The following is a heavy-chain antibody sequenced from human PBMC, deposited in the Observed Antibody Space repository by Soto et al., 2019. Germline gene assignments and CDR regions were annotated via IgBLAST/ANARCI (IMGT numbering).Heavy chain of an antibody. CDR3: ARDYGDYYYYGMDV. V-gene: IGHV4-31*03. Sequence: QVQLQESGPGLVKPSQTLSLTCTVSGGSISSGGYYWSWIRQHPGKGLEWIGYIYYSGSTYYNPSLKRRVTIAVDTSKNQFSLKLSSVTAADTAVYYCARDYGDYYYYGMDVWGQGTTVTVSS. CDR1: GGSISSGGYY. CDR2: IYYSGST. D-gene: IGHD4-17*01. J-gene: IGHJ6*02.